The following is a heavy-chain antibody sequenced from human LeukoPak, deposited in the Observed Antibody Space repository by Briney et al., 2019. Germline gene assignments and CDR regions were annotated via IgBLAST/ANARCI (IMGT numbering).Heavy chain of an antibody. CDR1: GFSFSVYA. J-gene: IGHJ4*02. Sequence: PGGSLRLSCVASGFSFSVYAMSWVRQAPGKGLEWVSGISGSGGRTYSADSVKGRSTISRDNSRKTLYLQMNSLRAEDTAVYYCARGGGNFDRSGYYEYYFDYWGQGTLVTVSS. D-gene: IGHD3-22*01. CDR3: ARGGGNFDRSGYYEYYFDY. V-gene: IGHV3-23*01. CDR2: ISGSGGRT.